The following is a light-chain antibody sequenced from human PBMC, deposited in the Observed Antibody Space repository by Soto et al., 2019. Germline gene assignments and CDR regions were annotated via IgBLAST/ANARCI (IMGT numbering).Light chain of an antibody. CDR3: VLYMKGDIRV. V-gene: IGLV8-61*01. CDR1: SGSVSSRYY. Sequence: QTVVPQEASLSVSPGGTVTLTFGLTSGSVSSRYYPSWYRQDPRRTPRTLIYSGDIRSSGVPDRFSGSILGSKAALTIKGAQADYESVYYCVLYMKGDIRVFGGGTKLTVL. CDR2: SGD. J-gene: IGLJ2*01.